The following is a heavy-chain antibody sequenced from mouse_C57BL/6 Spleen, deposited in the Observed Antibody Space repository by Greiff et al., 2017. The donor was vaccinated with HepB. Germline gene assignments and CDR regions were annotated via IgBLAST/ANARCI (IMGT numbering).Heavy chain of an antibody. CDR1: GFTFSDYG. CDR3: AKDYYGSSTCFAY. Sequence: EVKLVESGGGLVKPGGSLKLSCAASGFTFSDYGMHWVRQAPERGLEWVAYISSGSSTIYYADTVKGRFTISRDNAKNTLFLQMTILRSDDTDMYYCAKDYYGSSTCFAYWGQWTLVTVSA. CDR2: ISSGSSTI. J-gene: IGHJ3*01. V-gene: IGHV5-17*01. D-gene: IGHD1-1*01.